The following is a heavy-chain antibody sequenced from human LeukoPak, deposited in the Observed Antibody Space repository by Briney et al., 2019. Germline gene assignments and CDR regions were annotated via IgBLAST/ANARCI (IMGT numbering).Heavy chain of an antibody. CDR2: ISSSSSYI. V-gene: IGHV3-21*01. J-gene: IGHJ6*02. Sequence: GGSLKLSCEASGFTSSSYSMNWVRQAPGRGLEWVSSISSSSSYIYYADSVKGRFTISRDNVKNSLYLLMNSVRAEDTAVYYCARDLFGGSCGMDVWGQGTTVTVSS. CDR1: GFTSSSYS. CDR3: ARDLFGGSCGMDV. D-gene: IGHD3-16*01.